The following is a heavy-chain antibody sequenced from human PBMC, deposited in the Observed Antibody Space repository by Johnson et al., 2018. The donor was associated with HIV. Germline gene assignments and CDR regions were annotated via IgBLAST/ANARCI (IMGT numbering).Heavy chain of an antibody. J-gene: IGHJ3*02. CDR2: IYSGGST. V-gene: IGHV3-66*03. CDR1: GFTVSSNY. D-gene: IGHD2-8*02. Sequence: VQLVESGGGLIQPGGSLRLSCAASGFTVSSNYMSWVRQAPGKGLVWVSIIYSGGSTYYADSVKGRFTISRDNSKSTLYLQMNSLRAEDTAVYYCARVRTGRENAFDIWGQGTMVTVSS. CDR3: ARVRTGRENAFDI.